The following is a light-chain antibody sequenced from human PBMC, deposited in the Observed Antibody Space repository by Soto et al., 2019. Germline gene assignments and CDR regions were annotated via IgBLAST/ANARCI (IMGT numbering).Light chain of an antibody. CDR1: QSVSSN. V-gene: IGKV3-15*01. CDR3: QQYYATPLT. Sequence: EIVMTQSPDTLSVSPGERATLSCRASQSVSSNLAWYQQKPGQAPRLLIYGASTRATGIPARFSGSGSGTEFTLTISSLQAEDVAVYYCQQYYATPLTFGGGTKVEIK. J-gene: IGKJ4*01. CDR2: GAS.